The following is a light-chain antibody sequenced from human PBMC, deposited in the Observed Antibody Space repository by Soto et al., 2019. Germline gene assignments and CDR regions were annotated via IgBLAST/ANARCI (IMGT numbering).Light chain of an antibody. J-gene: IGLJ1*01. CDR3: CSYTSCGPPL. V-gene: IGLV2-14*01. Sequence: QSVLTQPASVSGSPGQSITISCVGTSGDIGDYNYVSWYQQHPGKVPKVIIYDVSNRPSGVSYRFSGTKSGNTASLTVSGLQAEVESDYYCCSYTSCGPPLFGTGTKVAVL. CDR2: DVS. CDR1: SGDIGDYNY.